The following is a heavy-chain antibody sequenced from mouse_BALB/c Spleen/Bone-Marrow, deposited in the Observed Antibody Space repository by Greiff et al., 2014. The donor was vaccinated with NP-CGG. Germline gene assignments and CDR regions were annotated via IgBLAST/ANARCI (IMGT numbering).Heavy chain of an antibody. CDR2: IYPGNSDT. D-gene: IGHD2-2*01. J-gene: IGHJ4*01. CDR1: GYSFTSYW. Sequence: VQLQQSGTVLARPGASVKMSCKASGYSFTSYWMHWVKQRPGQGLEWIGAIYPGNSDTSYNQKFKGKAKLTAVTSASTAYMELSSLTNGDSAVYYCTNGYDYYAMDYWGQGTSVTVSS. CDR3: TNGYDYYAMDY. V-gene: IGHV1-5*01.